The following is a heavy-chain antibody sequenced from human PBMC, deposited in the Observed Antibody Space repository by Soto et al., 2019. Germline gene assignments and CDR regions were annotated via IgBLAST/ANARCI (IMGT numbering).Heavy chain of an antibody. Sequence: APVKVSCKASGYTFTSYGISWVRQAPGQGLEWMGWISAYNGNTNYAQKLQGRVTMTTDTSTSTAYMELRSLRSDDTAVYYCARESIAAAGGDWFDPWGQGTLVTVSS. D-gene: IGHD6-13*01. CDR3: ARESIAAAGGDWFDP. CDR2: ISAYNGNT. J-gene: IGHJ5*02. CDR1: GYTFTSYG. V-gene: IGHV1-18*01.